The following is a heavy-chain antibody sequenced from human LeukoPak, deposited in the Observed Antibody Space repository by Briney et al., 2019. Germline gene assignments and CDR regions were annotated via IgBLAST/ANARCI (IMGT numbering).Heavy chain of an antibody. CDR1: GFTFSDHF. D-gene: IGHD3-3*01. J-gene: IGHJ4*02. CDR2: SRAKIDSYTT. CDR3: VREYYYDFPQ. Sequence: GGSLRLSCAASGFTFSDHFMDWVRQAPGKGLEWVGRSRAKIDSYTTEYAASVKGRFTISRDESENTLYLHMNSLKTEDTAVYYCVREYYYDFPQWGQGTLVTVSS. V-gene: IGHV3-72*01.